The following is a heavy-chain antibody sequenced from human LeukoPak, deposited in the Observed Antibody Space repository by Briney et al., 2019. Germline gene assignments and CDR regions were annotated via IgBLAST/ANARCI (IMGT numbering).Heavy chain of an antibody. CDR2: ISWNSGSI. CDR1: GFTFDDYA. V-gene: IGHV3-9*01. Sequence: GGSLRLSCAAPGFTFDDYAMHWVRQAPGKGLEWVSGISWNSGSIGYADSVKGRFTISRDNAKNSLYLQMNSLRAEDTALYYCAKSQYSSEKYYGMDVWGQGTTVTVSS. CDR3: AKSQYSSEKYYGMDV. J-gene: IGHJ6*02. D-gene: IGHD6-19*01.